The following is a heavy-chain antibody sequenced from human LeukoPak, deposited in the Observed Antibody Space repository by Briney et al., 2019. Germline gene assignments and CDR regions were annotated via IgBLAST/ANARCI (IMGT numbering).Heavy chain of an antibody. V-gene: IGHV5-51*01. Sequence: GESLKISCKGSGYSFTSYCIGWVRQMPGKGLEWMGIIYPGDSDTRCSPSFQGHFTISAAKSISTSYLQWRSLRASATAIDCCARRGLYHDAFDGWGEGTMVTV. D-gene: IGHD2-2*01. CDR3: ARRGLYHDAFDG. CDR1: GYSFTSYC. CDR2: IYPGDSDT. J-gene: IGHJ3*01.